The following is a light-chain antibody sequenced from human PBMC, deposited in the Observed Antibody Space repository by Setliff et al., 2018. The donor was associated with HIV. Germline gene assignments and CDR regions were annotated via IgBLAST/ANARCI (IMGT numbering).Light chain of an antibody. CDR2: EGT. V-gene: IGLV2-23*01. CDR3: CSYVGRRIYV. Sequence: QSVLTQPAPVSGSPGQSITISCTETSRDGGSYNVVSWYQPHPGKAPNLMIYEGTKRPSAVPNRFSGSKSGNTASPTIPGLQAEDEADYYCCSYVGRRIYVFGGGTKVTVL. J-gene: IGLJ1*01. CDR1: SRDGGSYNV.